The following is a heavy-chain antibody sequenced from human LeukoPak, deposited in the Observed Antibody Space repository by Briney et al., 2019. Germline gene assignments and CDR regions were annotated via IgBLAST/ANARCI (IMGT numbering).Heavy chain of an antibody. Sequence: PSETLSLTCTVSGGSISSYYGSWIRQPPGEGLEWLGYIYYSGSTNYNPSLKSRFTISVDTSKNQFSLKLSSVTAADTAVYYCARDPAVVVPAAPQNYYYYGMDVWGQGTTVTVSS. J-gene: IGHJ6*02. CDR2: IYYSGST. V-gene: IGHV4-59*12. CDR3: ARDPAVVVPAAPQNYYYYGMDV. D-gene: IGHD2-2*01. CDR1: GGSISSYY.